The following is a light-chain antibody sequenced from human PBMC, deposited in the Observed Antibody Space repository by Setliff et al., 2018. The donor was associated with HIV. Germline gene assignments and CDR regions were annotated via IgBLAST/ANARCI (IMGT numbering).Light chain of an antibody. CDR1: SSDVGAYSL. V-gene: IGLV2-23*02. CDR3: SSYAGHYSYV. Sequence: QSVLTQPASVSGSPGQSITISCTGTSSDVGAYSLVSWYQQHPGKAPKLMIYEVSNRPSGVSNRLSASKSGNTASLTISGLQAEDEADYYCSSYAGHYSYVFGTGTKVTVL. CDR2: EVS. J-gene: IGLJ1*01.